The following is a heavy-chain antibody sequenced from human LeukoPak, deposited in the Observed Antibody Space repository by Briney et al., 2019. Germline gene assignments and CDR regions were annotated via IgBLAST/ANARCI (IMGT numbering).Heavy chain of an antibody. CDR1: GYSISSGYY. J-gene: IGHJ6*03. CDR2: IYHSRST. V-gene: IGHV4-38-2*02. Sequence: LETLSLTCAVSGYSISSGYYWGWIRQPPGKGLEWIGSIYHSRSTYYNPFLKSRVTISVDTSKNQFSLKLSSVTAADTAVYYCAREASGYCSSTSCYPNYYYYYYMDVWGKGTTVTVSS. D-gene: IGHD2-2*01. CDR3: AREASGYCSSTSCYPNYYYYYYMDV.